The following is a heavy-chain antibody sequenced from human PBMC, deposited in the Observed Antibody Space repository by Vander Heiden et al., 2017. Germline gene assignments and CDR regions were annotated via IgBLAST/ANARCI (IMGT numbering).Heavy chain of an antibody. CDR3: AKGRGYSYGLFDY. Sequence: QVQLVASGAGVPERVMSLRLSCAACGFTFGSYGMHWVRQAPGKGLEWVAVISYDGSNKYYADSVKGRFTISRDNSKNTLYLQMNSLRAEDTAVYYCAKGRGYSYGLFDYWGQGTLVTVSS. V-gene: IGHV3-30*18. CDR2: ISYDGSNK. D-gene: IGHD5-18*01. CDR1: GFTFGSYG. J-gene: IGHJ4*02.